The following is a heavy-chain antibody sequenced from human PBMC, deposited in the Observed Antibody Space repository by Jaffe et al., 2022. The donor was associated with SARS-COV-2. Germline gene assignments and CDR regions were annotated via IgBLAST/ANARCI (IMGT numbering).Heavy chain of an antibody. J-gene: IGHJ5*02. V-gene: IGHV4-4*07. CDR2: IYTSGST. Sequence: QVQLQESGPGLVKPSETLSLTCTVSGGSISSYYWSWIRQPAGKGLEWIGRIYTSGSTNYNPSLKSRVTMSVDTSKNQFSLKLSSVTAADTAVYYCAREGRVGQQLVLGWFDPWGQGTLVTVSS. D-gene: IGHD6-13*01. CDR1: GGSISSYY. CDR3: AREGRVGQQLVLGWFDP.